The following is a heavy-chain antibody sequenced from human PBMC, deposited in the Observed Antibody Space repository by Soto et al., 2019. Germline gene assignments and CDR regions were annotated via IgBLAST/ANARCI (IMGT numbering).Heavy chain of an antibody. Sequence: EVPLVESGGGLVQPGRSLRLSCAASGFTFDDYAMHWVRQAPGKGLEWVSGISWNSGSIGYADSVKGRFTISRDNAKNSLYLQMNSLRAEDTALYYCAKDITYIVGASYFDYWGQGTLVTVSS. CDR2: ISWNSGSI. J-gene: IGHJ4*02. CDR3: AKDITYIVGASYFDY. CDR1: GFTFDDYA. V-gene: IGHV3-9*01. D-gene: IGHD1-26*01.